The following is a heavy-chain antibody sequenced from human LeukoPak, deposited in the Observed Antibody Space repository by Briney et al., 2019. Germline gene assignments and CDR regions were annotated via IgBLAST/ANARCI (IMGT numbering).Heavy chain of an antibody. J-gene: IGHJ3*02. V-gene: IGHV5-51*01. CDR2: IYPGDSDT. D-gene: IGHD1-26*01. CDR1: GYSFTTYW. Sequence: GESLKISCKGSGYSFTTYWIGWVRQMPGKGLEWMGIIYPGDSDTRYSPSFQGQVTISADKSISTAYLQWSSLKASDTAMYYCARHKRWELLKGGSGAFDIWGQGTMVTVSS. CDR3: ARHKRWELLKGGSGAFDI.